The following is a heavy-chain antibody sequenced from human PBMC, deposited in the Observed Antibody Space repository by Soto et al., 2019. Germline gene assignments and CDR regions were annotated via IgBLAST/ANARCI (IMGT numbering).Heavy chain of an antibody. CDR2: INHSGST. CDR1: GGSFGGYY. D-gene: IGHD6-19*01. Sequence: PSETLSLTCAVYGGSFGGYYWSWIRQPPGKGLEWIGEINHSGSTNYNPSLKSRVTISVDTSKNQFSLKLSSVTAADTAVYYCARRAGTSFFDYWGQGTLVTVSS. V-gene: IGHV4-34*01. J-gene: IGHJ4*02. CDR3: ARRAGTSFFDY.